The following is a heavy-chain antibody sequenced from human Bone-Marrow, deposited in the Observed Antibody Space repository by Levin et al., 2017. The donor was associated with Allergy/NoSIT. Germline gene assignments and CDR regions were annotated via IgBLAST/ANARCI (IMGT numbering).Heavy chain of an antibody. CDR2: MNPNSGNT. CDR1: GYTFTSYD. J-gene: IGHJ1*01. D-gene: IGHD1-26*01. Sequence: VASVKVSCKASGYTFTSYDINWVRQATGQGLEWMGWMNPNSGNTGYAQKFQGRVTMTRNTSISTAYMELSSLRSEDTAVYYCALLWELHPAEYFQHWGQGTLVTVSS. CDR3: ALLWELHPAEYFQH. V-gene: IGHV1-8*01.